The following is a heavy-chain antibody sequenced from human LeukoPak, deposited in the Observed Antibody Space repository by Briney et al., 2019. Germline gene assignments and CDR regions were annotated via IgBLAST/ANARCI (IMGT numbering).Heavy chain of an antibody. Sequence: SVKVSCKASGGTFSSYAISWVRQAPGQGLEWMGRIIPILGIANYAQKFQGRVTITADKSTSTAYMELSSLRSEDTAVYYCARGAPVGVVVVVAANNWFDPWGQGTLVTVSS. CDR1: GGTFSSYA. J-gene: IGHJ5*02. D-gene: IGHD2-15*01. V-gene: IGHV1-69*04. CDR3: ARGAPVGVVVVVAANNWFDP. CDR2: IIPILGIA.